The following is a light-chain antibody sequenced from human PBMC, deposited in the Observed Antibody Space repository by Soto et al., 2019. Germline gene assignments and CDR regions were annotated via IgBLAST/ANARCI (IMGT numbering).Light chain of an antibody. CDR2: GAR. V-gene: IGLV3-21*02. CDR1: NVGGKS. J-gene: IGLJ1*01. CDR3: QVWDTITDQYI. Sequence: SYELTQPPSVSVAPGQTARITCGGDNVGGKSVQWYQQKPGQAPVLVLYGARDRPSWIPERFSGSNSGNTATLIISSVEAGDEADFYCQVWDTITDQYIFGSGTKVTVL.